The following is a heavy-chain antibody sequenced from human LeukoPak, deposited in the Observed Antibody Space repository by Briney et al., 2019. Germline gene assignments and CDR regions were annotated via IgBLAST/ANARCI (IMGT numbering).Heavy chain of an antibody. J-gene: IGHJ6*03. V-gene: IGHV4-34*01. CDR1: GGSFSGYY. Sequence: PSETLSLTCAVYGGSFSGYYWSWIRQPPGKGLEWIGEINHSGSTNYNPSLKSRVTISVDTSKNQFSLKLSSVTAADTAVYYCARLGITFGGVIVHYYYYMDVWGKGTTVTVSS. CDR3: ARLGITFGGVIVHYYYYMDV. D-gene: IGHD3-16*02. CDR2: INHSGST.